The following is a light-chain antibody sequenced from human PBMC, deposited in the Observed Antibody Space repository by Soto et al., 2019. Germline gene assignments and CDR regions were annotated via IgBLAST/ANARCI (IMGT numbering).Light chain of an antibody. CDR1: QSISNW. J-gene: IGKJ5*01. V-gene: IGKV1-5*03. CDR2: KAS. Sequence: DIQMTQSPSTLSASVGDRVTITCRASQSISNWLAWYQQKPGKAPKLLIYKASSLESGVPSRFSGGGSGTEFPLTITSLQPDDFATYYCQQYNSYPITFGQGTRLEIK. CDR3: QQYNSYPIT.